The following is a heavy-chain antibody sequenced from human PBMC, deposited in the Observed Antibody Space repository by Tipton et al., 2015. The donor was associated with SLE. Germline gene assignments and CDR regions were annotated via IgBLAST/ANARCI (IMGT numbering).Heavy chain of an antibody. CDR1: GFTFDDYA. CDR3: AKDIIGYYDILTGPFDY. D-gene: IGHD3-9*01. Sequence: SLRLSCAASGFTFDDYAMHWVRQAPGKGLEWVPGISWNSGSIGYADSVKGRFTISRDNAKNSLYLQMNSLRAEDTALYYCAKDIIGYYDILTGPFDYWGQGTLVTVSS. CDR2: ISWNSGSI. V-gene: IGHV3-9*01. J-gene: IGHJ4*02.